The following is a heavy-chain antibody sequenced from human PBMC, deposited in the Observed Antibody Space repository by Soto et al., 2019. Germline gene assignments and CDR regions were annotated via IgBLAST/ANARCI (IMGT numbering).Heavy chain of an antibody. D-gene: IGHD3-3*01. CDR2: ISAYNGNT. V-gene: IGHV1-18*04. CDR1: GYTFTSYG. J-gene: IGHJ6*02. CDR3: ARETYYDFWSGYYTQDYYYYYGMDV. Sequence: ASVRVSCKASGYTFTSYGISWVRQAPGQGLEWMGWISAYNGNTNYSQKLQGRVTMTTDTSTSTAYMELRSLRSDDTAVYYCARETYYDFWSGYYTQDYYYYYGMDVWGQGTTVTVSS.